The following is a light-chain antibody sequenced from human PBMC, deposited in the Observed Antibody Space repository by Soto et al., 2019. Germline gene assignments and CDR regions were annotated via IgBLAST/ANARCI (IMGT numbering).Light chain of an antibody. V-gene: IGLV6-57*04. CDR2: KND. CDR3: QSYDDNSVV. CDR1: GGSIASNH. Sequence: NFMLAQPHSVSESPGKTVTISCTRSGGSIASNHVQWYQQRPGSAPTTVIYKNDQRPSGVPDRFSGSIDSSSNSASLTISGLKTEDEADFYCQSYDDNSVVFGGGIKLTVL. J-gene: IGLJ2*01.